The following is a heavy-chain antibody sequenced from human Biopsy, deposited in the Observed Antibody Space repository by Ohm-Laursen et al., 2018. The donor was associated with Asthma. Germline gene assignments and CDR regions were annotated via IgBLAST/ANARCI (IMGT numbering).Heavy chain of an antibody. D-gene: IGHD6-19*01. Sequence: TLSLTCTVSGGSINSSTWWSWVRQPPGKGLEWIGEFFHTGSTNYSPSLKSRFTISVDKSKNQFSLNLSAVTAADTAVYYCAFFNSGGFDYWGQGALVTVSS. CDR2: FFHTGST. J-gene: IGHJ4*02. CDR1: GGSINSSTW. CDR3: AFFNSGGFDY. V-gene: IGHV4-4*02.